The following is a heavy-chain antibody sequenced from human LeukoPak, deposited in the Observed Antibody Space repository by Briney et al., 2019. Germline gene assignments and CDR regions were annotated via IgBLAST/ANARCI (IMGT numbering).Heavy chain of an antibody. CDR3: ARCEPEYSSAWPDY. CDR2: INPNNGGT. D-gene: IGHD6-19*01. Sequence: GASVKVSCKASGYTFTGYYMHWVRQAPGQGLEWMGWINPNNGGTNYAQKFQGRVTISVDTSKNQFSLKVNSLTAADTAVYYCARCEPEYSSAWPDYWGRGTLVTVSS. V-gene: IGHV1-2*02. CDR1: GYTFTGYY. J-gene: IGHJ4*02.